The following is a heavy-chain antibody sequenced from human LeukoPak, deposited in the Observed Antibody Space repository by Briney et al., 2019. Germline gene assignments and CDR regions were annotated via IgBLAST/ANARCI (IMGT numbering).Heavy chain of an antibody. Sequence: SVKVSCKASGGTFSSYAISWVRQAPGQGLEWMGRIIPIFGRANYAQKFQGRVTMTTDESTSTAYMELSSLRSEDTAVYYCARVFARSGEISGSYFYYWGQGTLVTVSS. CDR1: GGTFSSYA. CDR2: IIPIFGRA. V-gene: IGHV1-69*05. D-gene: IGHD1-26*01. J-gene: IGHJ4*02. CDR3: ARVFARSGEISGSYFYY.